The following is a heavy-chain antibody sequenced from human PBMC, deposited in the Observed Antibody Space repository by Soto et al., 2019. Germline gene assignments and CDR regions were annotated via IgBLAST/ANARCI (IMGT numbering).Heavy chain of an antibody. CDR1: GGTFSSYA. CDR2: IIPIFGTA. J-gene: IGHJ4*02. Sequence: SVKVSCKASGGTFSSYAISWVRQAPGQGLEWMGGIIPIFGTANYAQKFQGRVTITADESTSTAYMELSSLRSEDTAVYYCASNSKQLGPFDYWGQGTLVTVSS. D-gene: IGHD6-13*01. V-gene: IGHV1-69*13. CDR3: ASNSKQLGPFDY.